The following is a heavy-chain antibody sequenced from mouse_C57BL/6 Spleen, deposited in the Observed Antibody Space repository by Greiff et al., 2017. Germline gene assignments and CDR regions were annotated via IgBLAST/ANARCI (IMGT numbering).Heavy chain of an antibody. V-gene: IGHV1-72*01. D-gene: IGHD1-1*01. CDR2: IDPNSGGT. CDR3: ATTVVATPGYFDV. J-gene: IGHJ1*03. CDR1: GYTFTSYW. Sequence: VQLQQSGAELVKPGASVKLSCKASGYTFTSYWMHWVKQRPGRGLEWIGRIDPNSGGTKYNEKFKSKATLTVDKPSSTAYMQLSSLTSEDSAVYDCATTVVATPGYFDVWGTGTTVTVSA.